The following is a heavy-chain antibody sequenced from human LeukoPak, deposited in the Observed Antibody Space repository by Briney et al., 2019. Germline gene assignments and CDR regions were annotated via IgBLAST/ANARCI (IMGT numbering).Heavy chain of an antibody. D-gene: IGHD6-19*01. CDR1: GFTFSSYW. CDR3: ARDQPYSSGWYYYYYMDV. J-gene: IGHJ6*03. Sequence: PGGSLRLSCAASGFTFSSYWMSWVRQAPGKGLEWVANIKQDGSEKYYVDSAKGRFTISRDNAKNSLYLQMNSLRAEDTAVYYCARDQPYSSGWYYYYYMDVWGKGTTVTVSS. CDR2: IKQDGSEK. V-gene: IGHV3-7*01.